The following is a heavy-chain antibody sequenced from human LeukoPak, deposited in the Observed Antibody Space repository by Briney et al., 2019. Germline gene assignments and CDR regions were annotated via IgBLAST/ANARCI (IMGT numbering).Heavy chain of an antibody. D-gene: IGHD3-22*01. J-gene: IGHJ5*02. Sequence: SGTLSLTCAVSGGSISSSNWWSWVRPPPGKGLEWIGEIYHSGSTNYNPSLKSRVTISVDKSKNQFSLKLSSVTAADTAVYYCARVYYYDSSGDWFDPWGQGTLVTVSS. V-gene: IGHV4-4*02. CDR1: GGSISSSNW. CDR2: IYHSGST. CDR3: ARVYYYDSSGDWFDP.